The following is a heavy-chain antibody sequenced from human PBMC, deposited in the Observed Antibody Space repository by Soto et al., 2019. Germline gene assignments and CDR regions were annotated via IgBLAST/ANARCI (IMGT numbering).Heavy chain of an antibody. CDR1: GGSISSYY. CDR2: IYYSGST. Sequence: SETLSLTCTVSGGSISSYYWSWIRQPPGKGLEWIGYIYYSGSTNYNPSLKSRVTISVDTSKNQFSLKLSSVTAADTAVYYCARGGYIAVVGAFDIWGQGTMVTVSS. J-gene: IGHJ3*02. CDR3: ARGGYIAVVGAFDI. V-gene: IGHV4-59*01. D-gene: IGHD2-2*01.